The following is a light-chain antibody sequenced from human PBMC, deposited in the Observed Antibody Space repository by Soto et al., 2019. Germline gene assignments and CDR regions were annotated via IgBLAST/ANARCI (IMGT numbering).Light chain of an antibody. CDR1: QNIRTS. Sequence: DLQMTQSPSSLSASVGDRVTLSCRASQNIRTSVNWYQQKEGKAPQLLLYGASDLQSGVPSRFTGSGSGTEFTLTITSVQPEDFATYYCQQSYTTPRTFGQGTK. CDR3: QQSYTTPRT. CDR2: GAS. J-gene: IGKJ1*01. V-gene: IGKV1-39*01.